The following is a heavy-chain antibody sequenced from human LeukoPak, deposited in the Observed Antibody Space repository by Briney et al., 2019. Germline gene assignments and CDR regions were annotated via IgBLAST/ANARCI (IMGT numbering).Heavy chain of an antibody. CDR3: ARMPSGLQSRGLDV. J-gene: IGHJ6*02. Sequence: GGSLRLSCAASGFTVSNDYMTWVRQAPGKGLEGVSVLYSGGSTYYSGSVKGRFTLSRDNSNNTVYLQMNSLRADDTALYFCARMPSGLQSRGLDVWGPGTTVTVSS. D-gene: IGHD2-2*01. CDR1: GFTVSNDY. CDR2: LYSGGST. V-gene: IGHV3-66*01.